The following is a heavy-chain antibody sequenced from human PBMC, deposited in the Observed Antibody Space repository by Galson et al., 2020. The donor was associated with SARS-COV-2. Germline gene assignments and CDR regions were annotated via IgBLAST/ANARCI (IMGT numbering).Heavy chain of an antibody. D-gene: IGHD3-10*01. CDR3: ARDGYGSGSYGWFDP. V-gene: IGHV4-59*01. CDR2: IYHSDST. J-gene: IGHJ5*02. CDR1: GGSISSSY. Sequence: SETLSLTCTVSGGSISSSYWSWIRQPPGKGPEWVGNIYHSDSTNYNPSPKSRVTIEADTSKNQFSLNLKSLTAADTAIYYCARDGYGSGSYGWFDPWGQGILVTVSS.